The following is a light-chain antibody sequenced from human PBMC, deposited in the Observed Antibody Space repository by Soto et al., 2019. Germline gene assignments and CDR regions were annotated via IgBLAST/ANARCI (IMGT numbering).Light chain of an antibody. V-gene: IGKV3-15*01. CDR2: GAS. CDR1: QTINNN. Sequence: VMTQAPATLSVSPGERATLSCRASQTINNNIAWYQLKDGQVPRLLIYGASTRATDIPARFSGRGSGTEFSLTISRLQSEDFSVYCCQQYDNWPLDTFGGGTKVDIK. J-gene: IGKJ4*01. CDR3: QQYDNWPLDT.